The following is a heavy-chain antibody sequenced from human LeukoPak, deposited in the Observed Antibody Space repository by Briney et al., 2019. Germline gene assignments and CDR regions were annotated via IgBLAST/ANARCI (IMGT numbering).Heavy chain of an antibody. CDR2: INHSGST. CDR3: ARDCSSTSCYRY. J-gene: IGHJ4*02. Sequence: SETLSLTCAVYGGSFSGYYWSWIRQPPGKGLEWIGEINHSGSTNYNPSLKSRVTISVDTSKNQFSLKLSSVTAADTVVYCCARDCSSTSCYRYWGQGTLVTVSS. V-gene: IGHV4-34*01. CDR1: GGSFSGYY. D-gene: IGHD2-2*01.